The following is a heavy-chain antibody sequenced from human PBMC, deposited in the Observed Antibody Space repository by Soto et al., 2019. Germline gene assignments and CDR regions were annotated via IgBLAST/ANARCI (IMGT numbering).Heavy chain of an antibody. CDR3: VRDVGFDYAN. CDR2: MNEDGSEI. J-gene: IGHJ4*02. D-gene: IGHD2-2*01. CDR1: GFNFRGYW. Sequence: EVQLVESGGALVQPGESLRISCVGSGFNFRGYWMSWVRQAPGKGLEWVATMNEDGSEIYYVGSVKGRFAISRDNDENSLNLQMNFVSAEDAGVYFCVRDVGFDYANWGQGTLVTVSS. V-gene: IGHV3-7*01.